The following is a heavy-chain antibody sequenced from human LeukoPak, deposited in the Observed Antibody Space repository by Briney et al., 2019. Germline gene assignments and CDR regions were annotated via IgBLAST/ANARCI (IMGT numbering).Heavy chain of an antibody. J-gene: IGHJ6*02. V-gene: IGHV4-59*08. CDR2: IYYSGST. D-gene: IGHD3-3*01. CDR1: GGSISSYY. Sequence: SETLSLTCTVSGGSISSYYWSWIRQPPGKGLEWIGYIYYSGSTNYNPSLKSRVTISVDTSKNQFSLKLSSVTAADTAVYYCARHVTPVFWSGYYLGPYYYYGMDVWGQGTTVTVSS. CDR3: ARHVTPVFWSGYYLGPYYYYGMDV.